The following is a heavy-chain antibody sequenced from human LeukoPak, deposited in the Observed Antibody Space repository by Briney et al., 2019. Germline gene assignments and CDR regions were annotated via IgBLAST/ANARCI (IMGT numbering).Heavy chain of an antibody. CDR1: GFTFSTSW. D-gene: IGHD3-10*01. J-gene: IGHJ4*02. Sequence: GGSLRLSCAASGFTFSTSWLTWVRQTPGKGLEWVANIKEDGTEKNYVDSVKGRFTISRNNTNNSLYLQMNGLRAEDTALYYCARTYGSGSSYRHFDSWGQGTLVTVSS. CDR3: ARTYGSGSSYRHFDS. V-gene: IGHV3-7*01. CDR2: IKEDGTEK.